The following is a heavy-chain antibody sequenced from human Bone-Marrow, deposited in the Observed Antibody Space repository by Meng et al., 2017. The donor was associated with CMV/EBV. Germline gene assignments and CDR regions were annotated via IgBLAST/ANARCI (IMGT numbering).Heavy chain of an antibody. J-gene: IGHJ4*02. CDR3: ARQLWGFTYANIY. V-gene: IGHV5-51*01. Sequence: KVSCKGSGYSFTSYWIGWVRQMPGKGLEWMGIIYPGDSDTRYSPSFQGQVTISADKSTSIAYLQWNSLKASDTGTYYCARQLWGFTYANIYWGQGTLVTFSS. CDR2: IYPGDSDT. CDR1: GYSFTSYW. D-gene: IGHD5-18*01.